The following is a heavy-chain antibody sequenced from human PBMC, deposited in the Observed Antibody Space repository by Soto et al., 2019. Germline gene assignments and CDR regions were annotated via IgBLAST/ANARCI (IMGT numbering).Heavy chain of an antibody. D-gene: IGHD3-22*01. V-gene: IGHV1-18*01. J-gene: IGHJ4*02. CDR3: ARDKEYYYDSSGYYHFDY. CDR2: ISAYNGNT. Sequence: ASVKVSCKASGYTFTSYGISWVRQAPGQGLEWMGWISAYNGNTNYAQKLQGRVTMTTDTSTSTAYMELRSLRSDDTAVYYCARDKEYYYDSSGYYHFDYWGQGTLVTVSS. CDR1: GYTFTSYG.